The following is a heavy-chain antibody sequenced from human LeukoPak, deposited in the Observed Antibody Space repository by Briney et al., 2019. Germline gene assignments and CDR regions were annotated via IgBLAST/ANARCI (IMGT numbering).Heavy chain of an antibody. V-gene: IGHV5-51*01. CDR1: GYSFSSYW. CDR3: ARTSTYYDILTGFRD. J-gene: IGHJ4*02. CDR2: IYPADSDN. D-gene: IGHD3-9*01. Sequence: GESLKISCKGSGYSFSSYWIGWVRQMPGKGLEWMGIIYPADSDNRYSPSFQGQVTISADESISTAYLQWSSLKASDTAMYYCARTSTYYDILTGFRDWGQGTLVTVSS.